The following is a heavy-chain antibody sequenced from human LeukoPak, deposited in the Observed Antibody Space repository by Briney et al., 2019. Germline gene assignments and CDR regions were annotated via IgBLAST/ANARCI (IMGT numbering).Heavy chain of an antibody. CDR1: GYTFTSHG. V-gene: IGHV1-2*06. D-gene: IGHD2-2*01. CDR3: ARDYCSSTSCLFDY. Sequence: ASVKVSCKASGYTFTSHGISWVRQAPGQGLEWMGRINPNSGDTNYAQKFQGRVTMTRDTSISTAYMELSRLRSDDTAVYYCARDYCSSTSCLFDYWGQGTLVTVSS. J-gene: IGHJ4*02. CDR2: INPNSGDT.